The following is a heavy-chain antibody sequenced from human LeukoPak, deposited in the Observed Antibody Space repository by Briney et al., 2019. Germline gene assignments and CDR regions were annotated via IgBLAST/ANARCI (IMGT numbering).Heavy chain of an antibody. V-gene: IGHV3-21*01. CDR2: ISSNRSYI. D-gene: IGHD1-26*01. Sequence: GGSLRLSCAASGFTFSSYSMNWVRQAPGKGLKWVSSISSNRSYIYYADSVKGRFTISRDNAKNSLYLQMNSLRADDTALYYCAREVVGATSEFDFWGQGTLVTVSS. CDR3: AREVVGATSEFDF. CDR1: GFTFSSYS. J-gene: IGHJ4*02.